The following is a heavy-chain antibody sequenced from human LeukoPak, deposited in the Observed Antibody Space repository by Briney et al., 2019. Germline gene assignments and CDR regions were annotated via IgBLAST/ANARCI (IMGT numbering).Heavy chain of an antibody. CDR1: GFTFSSYW. Sequence: KSGGSLRLSCAASGFTFSSYWMSWVRQAPGKGLEWVSSIGSSSSYIYYADSVKGRFTISRDNAKNSLYLQMNSLRVEDTAVYYCARCTTGRTFGSLREIKRSREIDYWGQGTLVTVSS. D-gene: IGHD1-1*01. V-gene: IGHV3-21*01. CDR3: ARCTTGRTFGSLREIKRSREIDY. J-gene: IGHJ4*02. CDR2: IGSSSSYI.